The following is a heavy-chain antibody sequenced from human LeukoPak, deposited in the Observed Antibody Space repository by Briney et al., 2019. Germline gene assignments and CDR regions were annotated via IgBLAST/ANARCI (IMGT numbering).Heavy chain of an antibody. Sequence: GGSLRLSCAASGSPFSSYSMNWVRQAPGRGLEWVSYISISSSTIYYADSVKGRFTISRDNAKNSLYLQMNSLRAEDTAVYYCARVPYYYDSSGYYLNDYYYYYYMDVWGKGTTVTVSS. CDR2: ISISSSTI. CDR1: GSPFSSYS. V-gene: IGHV3-48*01. CDR3: ARVPYYYDSSGYYLNDYYYYYYMDV. J-gene: IGHJ6*03. D-gene: IGHD3-22*01.